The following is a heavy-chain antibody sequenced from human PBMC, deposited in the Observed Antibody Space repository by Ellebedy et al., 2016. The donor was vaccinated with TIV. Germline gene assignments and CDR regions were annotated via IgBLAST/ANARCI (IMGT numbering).Heavy chain of an antibody. V-gene: IGHV3-48*04. CDR2: ISTGSSTI. CDR1: GFTFSAYS. D-gene: IGHD4-17*01. J-gene: IGHJ2*01. Sequence: PGGSLRLSCAVSGFTFSAYSMNWVRQAPGKGLAWVSYISTGSSTIYYADSVKGRFTISRDNAKNSLYLQMNSLRAEDTAVYYCARDASVYGDSVYWYFDLWGRGTLVGVSS. CDR3: ARDASVYGDSVYWYFDL.